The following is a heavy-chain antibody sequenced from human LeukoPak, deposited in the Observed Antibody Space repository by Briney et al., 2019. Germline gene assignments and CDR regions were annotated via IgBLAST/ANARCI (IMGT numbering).Heavy chain of an antibody. D-gene: IGHD3-9*01. J-gene: IGHJ6*03. V-gene: IGHV3-64*01. CDR2: ISSNGGRT. Sequence: GGSLRLSCVASGFVFSSYAMHWVRQAPGKGPEYVSAISSNGGRTYYAKSVKGRFTISRDNSKNTLYLQMGSLRVEDMAVYYCARAPYGRPNPYLTGYSSPHYYYYMDVWGKGTTVTISS. CDR1: GFVFSSYA. CDR3: ARAPYGRPNPYLTGYSSPHYYYYMDV.